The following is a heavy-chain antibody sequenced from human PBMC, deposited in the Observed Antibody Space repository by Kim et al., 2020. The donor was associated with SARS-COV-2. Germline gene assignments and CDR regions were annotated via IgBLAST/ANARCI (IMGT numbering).Heavy chain of an antibody. CDR2: IWYDGSNK. D-gene: IGHD1-26*01. Sequence: GGSLRLSCAASGFTFSSYGMHWVRQAPGKGLEWVAVIWYDGSNKYYADSVKGRFTISRDNSKNTLYLQMTSLRAEDTAVYYCARGEDYSPKHYYYGMDGWGEGTTVTVSS. CDR1: GFTFSSYG. CDR3: ARGEDYSPKHYYYGMDG. J-gene: IGHJ6*04. V-gene: IGHV3-33*01.